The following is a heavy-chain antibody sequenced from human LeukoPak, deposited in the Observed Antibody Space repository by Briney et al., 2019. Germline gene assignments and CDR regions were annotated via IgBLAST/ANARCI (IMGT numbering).Heavy chain of an antibody. CDR1: GGSISSYY. J-gene: IGHJ1*01. Sequence: SETLSLTCTVSGGSISSYYWGWIRQPPGKGLEWIGSIYHSGSTYYKASLKSRVTISLDTSKNQVSLRLSSVTAADTAVYYCARSYSGSFLYWGQGSLVTVSS. V-gene: IGHV4-38-2*02. CDR2: IYHSGST. CDR3: ARSYSGSFLY. D-gene: IGHD1-26*01.